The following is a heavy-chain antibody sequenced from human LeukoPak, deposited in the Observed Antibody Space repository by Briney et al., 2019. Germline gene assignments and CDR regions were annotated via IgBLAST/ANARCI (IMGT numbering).Heavy chain of an antibody. J-gene: IGHJ4*02. Sequence: GESLKISCKGSGYSFTSYWIGWVRQMPGKGLEWMGIIYPGDSDTRYSPSFQGQVTISADKSISTAYLQWSSLKASDTAMYYCARPVGIGKYQLLSVDEIDYWGQGTLVTVSS. CDR1: GYSFTSYW. CDR3: ARPVGIGKYQLLSVDEIDY. V-gene: IGHV5-51*01. D-gene: IGHD2-2*01. CDR2: IYPGDSDT.